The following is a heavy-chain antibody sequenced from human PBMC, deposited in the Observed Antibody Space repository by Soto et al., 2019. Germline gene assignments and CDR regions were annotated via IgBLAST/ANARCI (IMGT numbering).Heavy chain of an antibody. CDR1: GGSISSGGYS. J-gene: IGHJ4*02. Sequence: SETLSLTCAVSGGSISSGGYSWSWIRQPPGKGLEWIGYIYHSGSTYYNPSLKSRVTISVDRSKNQFSLKLSSVTAADTAVYYCARGATDTAMVRNTGYYFDYWGQGTLVTVSS. D-gene: IGHD5-18*01. CDR2: IYHSGST. V-gene: IGHV4-30-2*01. CDR3: ARGATDTAMVRNTGYYFDY.